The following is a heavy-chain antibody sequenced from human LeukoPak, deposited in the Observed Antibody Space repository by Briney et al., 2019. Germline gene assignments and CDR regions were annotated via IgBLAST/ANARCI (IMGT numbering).Heavy chain of an antibody. J-gene: IGHJ5*02. V-gene: IGHV1-2*02. CDR3: ARVPRRGGSNWFDP. CDR2: INPNSGGT. D-gene: IGHD2-15*01. Sequence: ASVKVSCKASGYTFTGYYMHWVRQAPGQGLEWMGWINPNSGGTNYAQKFQGRVTMTRDTSISTAYMELSWLRSDDTAVYYCARVPRRGGSNWFDPWGQGTLVTVSS. CDR1: GYTFTGYY.